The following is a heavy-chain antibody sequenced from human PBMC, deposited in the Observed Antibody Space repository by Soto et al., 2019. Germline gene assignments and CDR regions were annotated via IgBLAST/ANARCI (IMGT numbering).Heavy chain of an antibody. Sequence: QVQLQESDPGLVKPSETLSLTCTVSGASISNYYWSWSRQPPGKGLEWVGYIHYSGSTSYNPSLKSRVTISVDTSKHQVSLKLRFVTAADTAVYYCARDGMYTTSNADYYYYMDVWGKGTTVTVSS. V-gene: IGHV4-59*01. CDR2: IHYSGST. CDR3: ARDGMYTTSNADYYYYMDV. D-gene: IGHD6-6*01. J-gene: IGHJ6*03. CDR1: GASISNYY.